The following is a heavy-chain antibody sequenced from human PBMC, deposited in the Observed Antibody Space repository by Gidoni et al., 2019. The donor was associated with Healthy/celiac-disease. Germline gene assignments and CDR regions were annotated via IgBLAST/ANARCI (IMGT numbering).Heavy chain of an antibody. D-gene: IGHD3-10*01. CDR1: GGSFSGYY. V-gene: IGHV4-34*01. CDR3: ARGHGSGYYYYYMDV. J-gene: IGHJ6*03. CDR2: INHSGST. Sequence: QVQLQQWGAGLLKPSEPLSLTCAVYGGSFSGYYWSWIRQPPGKGLEWIGEINHSGSTNYNPSLKSRVTISVDTSKNQFSLKLSSVTAADTAVYYCARGHGSGYYYYYMDVWGKGTTVTVSS.